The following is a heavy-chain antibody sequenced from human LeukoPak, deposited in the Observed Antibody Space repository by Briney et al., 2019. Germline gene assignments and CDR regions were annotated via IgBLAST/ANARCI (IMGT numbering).Heavy chain of an antibody. Sequence: GESLKISCKGSGYSINNYWIGWVRQMPGKGLEWMGIIYPADSDIRYSPSFQGQVTISADKSISTAYLQWSSLKASDTAMCYCARQEYCSGGSCYTWFDPWGQGTLVTVSS. CDR1: GYSINNYW. CDR3: ARQEYCSGGSCYTWFDP. D-gene: IGHD2-15*01. J-gene: IGHJ5*02. CDR2: IYPADSDI. V-gene: IGHV5-51*01.